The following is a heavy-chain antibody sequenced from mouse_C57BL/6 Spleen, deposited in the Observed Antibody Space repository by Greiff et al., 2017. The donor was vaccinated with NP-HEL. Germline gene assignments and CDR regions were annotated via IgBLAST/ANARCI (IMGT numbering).Heavy chain of an antibody. J-gene: IGHJ4*01. CDR2: IHPNSGST. V-gene: IGHV1-64*01. CDR3: ARGITTVRSGEAMDY. Sequence: QVQLQQPGAELVKPGASVKLSCKASGYTFTSYWMHWVKQRPGQGLEWIGMIHPNSGSTNYNEKFKSKATLTVDKSSSTAYMQLSSLTSEDSAVYYCARGITTVRSGEAMDYWGKGTTVTVSS. CDR1: GYTFTSYW. D-gene: IGHD1-1*01.